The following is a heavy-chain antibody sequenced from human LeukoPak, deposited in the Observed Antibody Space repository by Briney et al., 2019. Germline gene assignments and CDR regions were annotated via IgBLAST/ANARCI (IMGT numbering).Heavy chain of an antibody. CDR2: ISGSGGST. CDR3: AKDRYCSSTSCYEDY. D-gene: IGHD2-2*01. V-gene: IGHV3-23*01. CDR1: GFTFSSYA. Sequence: GGSPRLSCAASGFTFSSYAMSWVRQAPGKGLEWVSAISGSGGSTYYADSVKGRFTISRDNSKNTLYLQMNSLRAEDTAVYYCAKDRYCSSTSCYEDYWGQGTLVTVSS. J-gene: IGHJ4*02.